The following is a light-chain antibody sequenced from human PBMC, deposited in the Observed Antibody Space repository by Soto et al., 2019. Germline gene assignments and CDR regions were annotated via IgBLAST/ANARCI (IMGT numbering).Light chain of an antibody. CDR3: HQRSNWPGFT. V-gene: IGKV3-11*01. CDR1: QSVSSY. CDR2: DAS. J-gene: IGKJ3*01. Sequence: EIVLTQSPATLSLSPGERATLSCRASQSVSSYFSWYQQKPGQAPRLLIYDASNMATGIPARFSGSGSGTDFTPIISSLEPQDFAVYYCHQRSNWPGFTFGPGTKVDIK.